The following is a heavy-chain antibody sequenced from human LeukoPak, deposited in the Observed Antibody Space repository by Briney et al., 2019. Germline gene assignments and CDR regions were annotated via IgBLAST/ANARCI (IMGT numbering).Heavy chain of an antibody. V-gene: IGHV1-18*01. CDR1: GYTFTNYG. J-gene: IGHJ3*02. CDR2: MSAYNGYT. CDR3: ARGLTHRLLWFGESPGGAFDI. Sequence: WASVKVSCKASGYTFTNYGINWVRQAPGQGPEWMGWMSAYNGYTRYAQKFQARVTMTRDTSTSTAYMEVRSLRSEDTAVYYCARGLTHRLLWFGESPGGAFDIWGQGTMVTVSS. D-gene: IGHD3-10*01.